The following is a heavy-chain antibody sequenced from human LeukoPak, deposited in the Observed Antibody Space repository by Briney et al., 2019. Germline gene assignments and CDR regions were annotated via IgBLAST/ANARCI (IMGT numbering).Heavy chain of an antibody. CDR1: GGSFSGYY. CDR2: INHSGST. V-gene: IGHV4-34*01. J-gene: IGHJ4*02. CDR3: ARASLITIFGVVIDY. D-gene: IGHD3-3*01. Sequence: SETLSLTCAVYGGSFSGYYWSWIRQPPGKGLEWIGEINHSGSTNYNPSLKSRVILSVDTSKNQFSLKLSSVTAADTAVYYCARASLITIFGVVIDYWGQGTLVTVSS.